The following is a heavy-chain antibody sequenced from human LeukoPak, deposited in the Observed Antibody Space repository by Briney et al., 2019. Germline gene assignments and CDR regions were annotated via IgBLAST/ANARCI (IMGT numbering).Heavy chain of an antibody. CDR2: IYYSGTT. V-gene: IGHV4-39*01. D-gene: IGHD6-19*01. J-gene: IGHJ4*02. CDR1: GGSFSSGSYY. CDR3: ARPGDSSGWYFDY. Sequence: SETLSLTCTVSGGSFSSGSYYWGWIRQPPGKGLEWIGNIYYSGTTYYNPSLKSRVTISVDTSKNQFSLKLSSVTAADTAVYYCARPGDSSGWYFDYWGQGTLVTVSS.